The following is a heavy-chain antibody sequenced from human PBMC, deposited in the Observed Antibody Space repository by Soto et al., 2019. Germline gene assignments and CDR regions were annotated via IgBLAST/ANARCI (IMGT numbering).Heavy chain of an antibody. Sequence: QVQLQQWGAGLLKPSETLSLTCAVYGGSFSGYYWSWIRQPPGKGLEWIGETNHSGSTNYNPSLKSRVTISVDTSKNQFSLKLSSVTAADTAVYYCARARPVLLWFGGGDWFDPWGQGTLVTVSS. CDR1: GGSFSGYY. D-gene: IGHD3-10*01. CDR3: ARARPVLLWFGGGDWFDP. J-gene: IGHJ5*02. CDR2: TNHSGST. V-gene: IGHV4-34*01.